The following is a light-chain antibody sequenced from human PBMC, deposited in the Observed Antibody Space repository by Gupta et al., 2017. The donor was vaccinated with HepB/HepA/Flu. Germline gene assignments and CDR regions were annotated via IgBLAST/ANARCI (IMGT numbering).Light chain of an antibody. CDR2: DVN. CDR1: SSDVGGYNY. CDR3: CSYAGSYTWV. J-gene: IGLJ3*02. V-gene: IGLV2-11*01. Sequence: QSALTQPRSVSGSPGQSVTISCTGTSSDVGGYNYVSWYQQHPGRVPKLMIYDVNNRPSGVPDRFSGSKSGNTASLTISGLQAEDETDYYCCSYAGSYTWVFGGGTKLTVL.